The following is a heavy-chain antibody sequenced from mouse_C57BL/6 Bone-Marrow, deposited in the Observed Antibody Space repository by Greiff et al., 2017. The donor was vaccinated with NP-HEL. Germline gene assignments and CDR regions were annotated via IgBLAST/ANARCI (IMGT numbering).Heavy chain of an antibody. D-gene: IGHD2-4*01. V-gene: IGHV1-55*01. Sequence: QVQLQQPGAELVKPGASVKMSCKASGYTFTSYWITWVKQRPGQGLEWIGDIYPGSGSTNYNEKFKSKATLTVDTSSSTAYMQLSSLTSEDSAVYYCAREASYHDSLDYWGQGTTLTVSS. CDR2: IYPGSGST. CDR3: AREASYHDSLDY. CDR1: GYTFTSYW. J-gene: IGHJ2*01.